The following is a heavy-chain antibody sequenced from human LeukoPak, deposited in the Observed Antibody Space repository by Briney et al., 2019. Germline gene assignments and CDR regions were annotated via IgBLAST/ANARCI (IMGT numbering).Heavy chain of an antibody. CDR3: ARNPTYYYGSGSYYPSPPDH. V-gene: IGHV3-66*01. CDR1: GFTVSSNY. J-gene: IGHJ4*02. CDR2: IYSGGST. Sequence: PGGSLRLSCAASGFTVSSNYMSWVRQAPGKGLEWVSVIYSGGSTYYADSVKGRFTISRDNSKNTLYLQMNSLRAEDTAVYYCARNPTYYYGSGSYYPSPPDHWGQGTLVTVSS. D-gene: IGHD3-10*01.